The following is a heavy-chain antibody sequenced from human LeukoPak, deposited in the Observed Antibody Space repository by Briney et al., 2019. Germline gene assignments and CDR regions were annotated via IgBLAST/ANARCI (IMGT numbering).Heavy chain of an antibody. CDR3: ARDGWRWLQGVPLY. CDR2: IYSGGST. V-gene: IGHV3-53*05. Sequence: AGGSLRLSCAASGFTVSSNYMSWVRQAPGKGLEWVSVIYSGGSTYYADSVKGRFTISRDNSKNTLYLQMNSLRAEDTAVYYCARDGWRWLQGVPLYWGQGTLVTVSS. CDR1: GFTVSSNY. D-gene: IGHD5-24*01. J-gene: IGHJ4*02.